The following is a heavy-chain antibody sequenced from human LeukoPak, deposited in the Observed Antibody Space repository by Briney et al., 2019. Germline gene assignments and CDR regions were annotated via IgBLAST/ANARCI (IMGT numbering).Heavy chain of an antibody. J-gene: IGHJ5*02. CDR2: ISSSSSYI. V-gene: IGHV3-21*01. CDR1: GFTFSSYS. CDR3: ARDSRKGYCSSTSCYARNNWFDP. Sequence: GGSLRLSCAASGFTFSSYSMNWVRQAPGKGLEWVSSISSSSSYIYYADSVKGRFTISRDNAKNSLNLQMNSLRAEDTAVYYCARDSRKGYCSSTSCYARNNWFDPWGQGTLVTVSS. D-gene: IGHD2-2*01.